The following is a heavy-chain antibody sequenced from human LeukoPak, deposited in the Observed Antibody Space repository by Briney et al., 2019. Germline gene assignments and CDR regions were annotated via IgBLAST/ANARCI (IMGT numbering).Heavy chain of an antibody. CDR1: GFIFRNYV. CDR3: AKATGDIGHFYFDS. D-gene: IGHD2-21*02. V-gene: IGHV3-23*01. J-gene: IGHJ4*02. Sequence: GGSLRLSCAASGFIFRNYVMRWVRQAPGKRLARVSTITTTGGSTDYADSVKGRFTISRDNSKNTLYLQMNSLRVEDTAVYYCAKATGDIGHFYFDSWGQGTLVTVSS. CDR2: ITTTGGST.